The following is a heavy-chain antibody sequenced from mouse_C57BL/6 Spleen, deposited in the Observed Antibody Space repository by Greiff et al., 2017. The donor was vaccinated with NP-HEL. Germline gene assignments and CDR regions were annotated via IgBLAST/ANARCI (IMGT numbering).Heavy chain of an antibody. CDR3: TRANWDGFDY. Sequence: VKLMESGAELVRPGASVTLSCKASGYTFTDYDMHWVKQTPVHGLEWIGAIDPETGGTAYNQKFKGKAILTADKSSSTAYMELRSLTSEDSAVYYCTRANWDGFDYWGQGTTLTVSS. CDR1: GYTFTDYD. J-gene: IGHJ2*01. CDR2: IDPETGGT. D-gene: IGHD4-1*01. V-gene: IGHV1-15*01.